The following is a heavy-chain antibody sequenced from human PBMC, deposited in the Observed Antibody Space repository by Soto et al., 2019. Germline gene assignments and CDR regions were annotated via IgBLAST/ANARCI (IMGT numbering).Heavy chain of an antibody. CDR1: GFTFGDYY. V-gene: IGHV3-11*01. Sequence: QVQLVESGGGLVKPGGSLRLSGAASGFTFGDYYMSWIRQPPGKGLEWVSYISSSGSTIYYADSGKGRFTISRDNAKNLLYLQMSGPRGEATAEYYCASDPFVRRSSSGYGGWSWFGPCGEGNLVTVAS. CDR3: ASDPFVRRSSSGYGGWSWFGP. J-gene: IGHJ5*02. CDR2: ISSSGSTI. D-gene: IGHD6-13*01.